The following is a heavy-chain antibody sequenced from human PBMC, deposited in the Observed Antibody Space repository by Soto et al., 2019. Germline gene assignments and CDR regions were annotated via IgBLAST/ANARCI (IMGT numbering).Heavy chain of an antibody. CDR3: TRDIRFGEPDFDP. CDR1: GFTFGDYA. D-gene: IGHD3-10*01. Sequence: GGSLRLSCTASGFTFGDYAMSWVRQAPGKGLEWVGFIRSKAYGGTTEYAASVKGRFTISRDDSKSIAYLQMNSLKTEDTAVYYCTRDIRFGEPDFDPWGQGTLVTVSS. V-gene: IGHV3-49*04. J-gene: IGHJ5*02. CDR2: IRSKAYGGTT.